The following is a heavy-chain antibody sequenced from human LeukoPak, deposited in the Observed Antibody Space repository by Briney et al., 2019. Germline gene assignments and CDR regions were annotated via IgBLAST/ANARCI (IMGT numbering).Heavy chain of an antibody. D-gene: IGHD3-9*01. CDR2: ISWNSGSI. CDR1: GFTFDDYA. V-gene: IGHV3-9*01. CDR3: AKDYDIGPNYFDY. Sequence: GGSLRLSCAASGFTFDDYAMHWVRQAPGKGLEWVSGISWNSGSISYADSVKGRFTISSDNAKNSLYLQMNSLRAEDTALYYCAKDYDIGPNYFDYWGQGTLVTVSS. J-gene: IGHJ4*02.